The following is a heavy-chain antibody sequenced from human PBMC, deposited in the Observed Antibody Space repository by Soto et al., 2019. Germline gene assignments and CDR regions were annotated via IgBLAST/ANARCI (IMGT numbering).Heavy chain of an antibody. CDR2: ISHDGSNK. Sequence: QVQLVESGGGVVQPGRSLRLSCAASGFTFSSYAMHWVRQAPSKGLEWVAVISHDGSNKYYADSVKGRFTISRDNSKNTLDLQMNSLGPEDTAVYYCARTLGIATAGSHYWGQGSLVTVSS. D-gene: IGHD6-13*01. V-gene: IGHV3-30-3*01. CDR3: ARTLGIATAGSHY. J-gene: IGHJ4*02. CDR1: GFTFSSYA.